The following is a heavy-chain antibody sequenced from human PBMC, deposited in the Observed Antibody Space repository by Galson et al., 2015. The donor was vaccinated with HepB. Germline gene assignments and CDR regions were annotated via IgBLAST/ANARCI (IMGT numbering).Heavy chain of an antibody. Sequence: SLRLSCAASGLTFSSYVMHWVRQAPGKGLVWVSRINSDGSSTSYADSVKGRFTISRDNAKNTLFLQMNSLRAEDTAVYYCHTTTVTTGYYAMDVWGQGTTLTVSS. CDR2: INSDGSST. D-gene: IGHD4-17*01. CDR3: HTTTVTTGYYAMDV. CDR1: GLTFSSYV. V-gene: IGHV3-74*01. J-gene: IGHJ6*02.